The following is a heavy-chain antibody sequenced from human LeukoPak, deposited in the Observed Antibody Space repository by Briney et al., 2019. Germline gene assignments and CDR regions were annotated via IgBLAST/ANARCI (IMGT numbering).Heavy chain of an antibody. J-gene: IGHJ6*02. Sequence: TSVKVPSKACPRTLRTFAILWVRPAPGQRLEWMGRILPIFGIANYAQKFQGRVTITADKPTSTAYMELSSLRSEDTAVYYCARTDVWGQGTTVTVSS. CDR1: PRTLRTFA. CDR3: ARTDV. V-gene: IGHV1-69*04. CDR2: ILPIFGIA.